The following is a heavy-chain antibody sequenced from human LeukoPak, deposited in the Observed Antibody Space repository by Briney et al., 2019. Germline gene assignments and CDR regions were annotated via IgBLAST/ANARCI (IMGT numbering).Heavy chain of an antibody. V-gene: IGHV4-34*01. CDR1: GGSFSVYY. J-gene: IGHJ4*02. CDR2: INHSGST. CDR3: ARGPYYYDSSGYSPRPPDY. Sequence: SETLSLTCAVYGGSFSVYYWSWIRQPPGKGLEWIGEINHSGSTNYNPSLKSRVTISVDTSKNQFSLKLSSVTAADTAVYYCARGPYYYDSSGYSPRPPDYWGQGTLVTVSS. D-gene: IGHD3-22*01.